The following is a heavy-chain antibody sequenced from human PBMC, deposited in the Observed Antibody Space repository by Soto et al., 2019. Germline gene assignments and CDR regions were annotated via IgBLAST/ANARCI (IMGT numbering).Heavy chain of an antibody. V-gene: IGHV4-30-2*01. CDR3: ARVRREYDNSGPVDY. D-gene: IGHD3-22*01. CDR1: GGSISSGDYS. Sequence: SETLSLTCAVSGGSISSGDYSWNWIRQPPGKELKWIGYIYYGGSTYYNPSLQSRVTMSVDRSRNQFSLKLNSVTAADTAVYYCARVRREYDNSGPVDYWGQGTLVTVSS. CDR2: IYYGGST. J-gene: IGHJ4*02.